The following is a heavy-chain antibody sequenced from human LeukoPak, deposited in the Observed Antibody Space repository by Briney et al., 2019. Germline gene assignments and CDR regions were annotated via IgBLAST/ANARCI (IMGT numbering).Heavy chain of an antibody. J-gene: IGHJ3*02. CDR1: GGSISSGGYY. V-gene: IGHV4-31*11. D-gene: IGHD4-17*01. Sequence: SETLSLTCAVSGGSISSGGYYWSWIRQHPGKGLEWIGYIYYSGSTHYNPSLKSRVTISVDTSKNQFSLKLSSVTAADTAVYYCARDYGDYVAFDIWGQGTMVTVSS. CDR3: ARDYGDYVAFDI. CDR2: IYYSGST.